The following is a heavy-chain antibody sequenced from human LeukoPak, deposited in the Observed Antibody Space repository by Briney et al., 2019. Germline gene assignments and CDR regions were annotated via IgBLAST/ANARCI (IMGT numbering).Heavy chain of an antibody. V-gene: IGHV3-7*04. CDR3: VRAHHPGGWFDP. D-gene: IGHD3-10*01. Sequence: PGGSLRLSCAASGFTFSSPWMTWVRQAPGKGLEWVASINQDGGEIHYVDSVKGRFTISRDNAKNSLYLQMNSLTAEDTAVHYCVRAHHPGGWFDPWGQGTLVTVSS. J-gene: IGHJ5*02. CDR2: INQDGGEI. CDR1: GFTFSSPW.